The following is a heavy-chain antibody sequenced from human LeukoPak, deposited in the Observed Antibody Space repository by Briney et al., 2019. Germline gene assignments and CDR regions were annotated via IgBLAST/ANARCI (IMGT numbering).Heavy chain of an antibody. CDR2: INPSGGST. D-gene: IGHD1-1*01. V-gene: IGHV1-46*01. CDR3: ATQLDSFDY. J-gene: IGHJ4*02. Sequence: RWASVKVSCKASGYTFTSYYMHWVRQAPGQGLEWMGIINPSGGSTSYAQKFQGRVTITADKSTSTAYMELSSLRSEDTAVYYCATQLDSFDYWGQGTLVTVSS. CDR1: GYTFTSYY.